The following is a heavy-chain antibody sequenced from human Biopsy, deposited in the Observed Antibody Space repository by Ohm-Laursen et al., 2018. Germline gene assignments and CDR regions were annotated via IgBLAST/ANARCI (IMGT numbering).Heavy chain of an antibody. D-gene: IGHD3-16*01. V-gene: IGHV3-30*03. CDR3: ARDSRGGHLNTTLITGKNLDS. CDR2: IFYDGSER. CDR1: GFPFTNYG. Sequence: SSLRLSCAASGFPFTNYGMQWVRQAPGKGLEWVAFIFYDGSERNYADSVKGRFTISRDKSTNTLYLQMDSLRAEDTAVYFCARDSRGGHLNTTLITGKNLDSWGQGILVTVSS. J-gene: IGHJ4*02.